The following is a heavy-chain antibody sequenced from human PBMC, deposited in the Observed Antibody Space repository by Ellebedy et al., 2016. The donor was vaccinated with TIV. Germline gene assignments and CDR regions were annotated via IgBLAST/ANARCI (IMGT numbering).Heavy chain of an antibody. Sequence: PGGSLRLSCAASVFTFSNYGMHWVRQAPGKGLEWVSFIQYHGTDTYFADSVKGRFTISRDNSKDKLYLHMNSLRAVDTAVYYCAKDPRRRYVVRGTSYYFDFWGQGTLVTVSS. CDR2: IQYHGTDT. V-gene: IGHV3-30*02. CDR3: AKDPRRRYVVRGTSYYFDF. J-gene: IGHJ4*02. D-gene: IGHD1-14*01. CDR1: VFTFSNYG.